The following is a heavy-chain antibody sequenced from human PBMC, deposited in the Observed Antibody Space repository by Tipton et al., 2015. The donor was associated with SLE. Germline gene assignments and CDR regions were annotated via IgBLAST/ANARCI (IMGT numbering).Heavy chain of an antibody. Sequence: TLSLTCSVSGGSLSSYSWSWIRQPAGKGVEWIGRIYTSGTTDYSSSLKGRITISVDMSKNQFYLRLSSVTAADAAVYYCARGYPMDHWGQGTLVTVSS. CDR2: IYTSGTT. CDR3: ARGYPMDH. CDR1: GGSLSSYS. J-gene: IGHJ4*02. V-gene: IGHV4-4*07. D-gene: IGHD6-13*01.